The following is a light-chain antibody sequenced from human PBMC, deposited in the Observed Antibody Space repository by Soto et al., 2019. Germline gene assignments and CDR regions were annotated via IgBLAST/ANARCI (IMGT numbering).Light chain of an antibody. Sequence: QSALTQPASVSGSPGQTITISCTGTSSDVGRYNTGSWYQHHPGKAPKLIIYEVTHRPAGISDRFSASKSGNTASLTISGLQAEDEADYYCNSLRVNHLYVFGSGTKLTVL. CDR3: NSLRVNHLYV. J-gene: IGLJ1*01. V-gene: IGLV2-14*01. CDR1: SSDVGRYNT. CDR2: EVT.